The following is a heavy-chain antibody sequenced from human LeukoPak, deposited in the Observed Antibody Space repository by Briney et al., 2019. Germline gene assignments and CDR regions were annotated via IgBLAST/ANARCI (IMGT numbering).Heavy chain of an antibody. CDR2: ISAYNGNT. CDR3: ARDRFPLKNCYDSSGYYSDDY. V-gene: IGHV1-18*01. Sequence: ASVKVSCTASGYTFTSYGICWVRQAPGHGLEWMGWISAYNGNTNYAQKLQGRVTMTTDTSTSTAYMELRSLRSDDTAVDYCARDRFPLKNCYDSSGYYSDDYWGQGTLVTVSS. D-gene: IGHD3-22*01. CDR1: GYTFTSYG. J-gene: IGHJ4*02.